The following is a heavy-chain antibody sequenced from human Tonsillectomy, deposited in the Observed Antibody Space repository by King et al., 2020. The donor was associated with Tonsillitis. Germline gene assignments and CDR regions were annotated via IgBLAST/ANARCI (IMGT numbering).Heavy chain of an antibody. J-gene: IGHJ3*02. CDR2: ISSEGKTK. V-gene: IGHV3-30*04. CDR1: AFTFRTYV. D-gene: IGHD2-2*02. Sequence: VQLVESGGGVVQPGTSLRLSCEVSAFTFRTYVLYWVRQAPGQGLEWVAVISSEGKTKVYGESVKGRFTISRDNSKNTLFMQLNSLRPEDTAGYYCAVRRDCSDSNCYNAFYIWGQGTMVTVSS. CDR3: AVRRDCSDSNCYNAFYI.